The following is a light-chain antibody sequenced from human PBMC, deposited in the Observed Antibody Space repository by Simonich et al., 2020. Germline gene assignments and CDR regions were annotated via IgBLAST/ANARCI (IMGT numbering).Light chain of an antibody. V-gene: IGKV1-33*01. Sequence: DIQMTQSPSSLSASVGDRVTITCQARQDISNYLNLYQQKPGKAPKLLIYDASNLETGVPSRFSGSGSGTDFTFTISSQQPEDIATYYCQQYDNLPFTFGPGTKVDIK. J-gene: IGKJ3*01. CDR1: QDISNY. CDR3: QQYDNLPFT. CDR2: DAS.